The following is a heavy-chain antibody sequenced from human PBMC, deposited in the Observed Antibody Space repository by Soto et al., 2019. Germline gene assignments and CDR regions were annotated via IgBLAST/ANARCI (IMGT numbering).Heavy chain of an antibody. Sequence: WSSLRLSCAASGFTFSSYAMHWVRQAPGKVLEWVAVISYDGSNKYYADSVKVRFTISRDNSKNTLYLQMNSLRAEDTAVYYCARDSRGLYCYDSSGASDFDYWGQGTLVTVSS. CDR3: ARDSRGLYCYDSSGASDFDY. D-gene: IGHD3-22*01. CDR1: GFTFSSYA. J-gene: IGHJ4*02. V-gene: IGHV3-30-3*01. CDR2: ISYDGSNK.